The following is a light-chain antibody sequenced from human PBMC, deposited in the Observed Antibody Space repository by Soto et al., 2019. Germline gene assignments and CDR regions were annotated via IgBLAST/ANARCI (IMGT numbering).Light chain of an antibody. Sequence: QSALTQPASVSGSPGQSITISCTGTSSDVGSYNLVSWYQQHPGKAPKLMIYEGSKRPSGVSNRFSGSNSGNTASLTISGLQAEDEADYYCCSYAGSSTFPYVFGTGTKVTVL. CDR2: EGS. CDR1: SSDVGSYNL. CDR3: CSYAGSSTFPYV. J-gene: IGLJ1*01. V-gene: IGLV2-23*03.